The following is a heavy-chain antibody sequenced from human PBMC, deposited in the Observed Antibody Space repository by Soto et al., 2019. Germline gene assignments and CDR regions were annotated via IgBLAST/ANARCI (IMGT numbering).Heavy chain of an antibody. CDR2: IYYSGST. J-gene: IGHJ4*02. CDR3: ARHGYSYANFDY. V-gene: IGHV4-39*01. Sequence: PSETLSLTCTVSGGSTSSSSYYWGWIRQPPGKGLEWIGSIYYSGSTYYNPSLKSRVTISVDTSKNQFSLKLSSVTAADTAVYYCARHGYSYANFDYWGQGTLVTVSS. CDR1: GGSTSSSSYY. D-gene: IGHD5-18*01.